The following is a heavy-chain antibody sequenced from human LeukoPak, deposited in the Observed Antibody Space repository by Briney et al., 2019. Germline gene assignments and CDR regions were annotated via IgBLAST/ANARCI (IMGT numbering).Heavy chain of an antibody. J-gene: IGHJ4*02. CDR1: GGSISSYY. CDR2: IYYSGST. V-gene: IGHV4-59*01. Sequence: SETLSLTCTVSGGSISSYYWSWIRQPPGKGLEWIGYIYYSGSTNYNPSLKSRVTMSVDTSKNQFSLKLSSVTAADTAVYYCARSRPDGVVVAATLDYWGQGTLVTVSS. D-gene: IGHD2-15*01. CDR3: ARSRPDGVVVAATLDY.